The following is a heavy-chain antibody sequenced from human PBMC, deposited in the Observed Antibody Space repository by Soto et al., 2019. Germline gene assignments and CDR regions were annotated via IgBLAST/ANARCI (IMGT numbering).Heavy chain of an antibody. CDR2: IYYSGST. V-gene: IGHV4-39*02. CDR3: ARDLTENVLRYFDWDIGQVHDAFDI. D-gene: IGHD3-9*01. Sequence: SETLSLTCTVSGGSISSSSYYWGWIRQPPGKGLEWIGSIYYSGSTYYNPSLKSRVTISVDTSKNQFSLKLSSVTAADTAVYYCARDLTENVLRYFDWDIGQVHDAFDIWGQGTMVTVSS. J-gene: IGHJ3*02. CDR1: GGSISSSSYY.